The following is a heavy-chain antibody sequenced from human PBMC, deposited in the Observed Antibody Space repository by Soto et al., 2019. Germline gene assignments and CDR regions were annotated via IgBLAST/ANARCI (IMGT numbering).Heavy chain of an antibody. D-gene: IGHD4-17*01. Sequence: EVQLVEFGGGLVKPGGSLRLSCEASGLPFSNAWMNWVRQAPGKGLEWIGLIQSKVDGGATDLASPVKDRFSISRDDSKNTVYLQMNSLKIEDTAVYYCHDSGDSGDFWGPGTLVTVSS. CDR2: IQSKVDGGAT. V-gene: IGHV3-15*01. CDR1: GLPFSNAW. J-gene: IGHJ4*02. CDR3: HDSGDSGDF.